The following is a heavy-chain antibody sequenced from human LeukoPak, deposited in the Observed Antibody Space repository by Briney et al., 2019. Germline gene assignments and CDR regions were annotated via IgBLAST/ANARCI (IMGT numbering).Heavy chain of an antibody. CDR2: IYPGDSDT. V-gene: IGHV5-51*07. CDR1: GYSFTSYW. CDR3: ARRKDSGYDLGYFDY. J-gene: IGHJ4*02. D-gene: IGHD5-12*01. Sequence: GESLKISCKGSGYSFTSYWIGWVHQMPGKDLEWMGIIYPGDSDTRYSPSFQGQVTISADKSISTAYLQWSSLKASDTAMYYCARRKDSGYDLGYFDYWGQGTLVTVSS.